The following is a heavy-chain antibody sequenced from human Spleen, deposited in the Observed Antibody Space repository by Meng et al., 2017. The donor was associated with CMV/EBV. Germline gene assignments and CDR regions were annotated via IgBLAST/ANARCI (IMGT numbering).Heavy chain of an antibody. Sequence: GGSLRLSCAASGFTFSSYWMHWVRQAPGKGLVWVSRINSDGSRTNYADSVKGRFTITSVKGRFTITRDNAKNTLYLQMNSLRAEDTAVYYCARGGDHPFDAFDIWGQGTMVTVSS. V-gene: IGHV3-74*01. CDR1: GFTFSSYW. D-gene: IGHD1-14*01. CDR3: ARGGDHPFDAFDI. J-gene: IGHJ3*02. CDR2: INSDGSRT.